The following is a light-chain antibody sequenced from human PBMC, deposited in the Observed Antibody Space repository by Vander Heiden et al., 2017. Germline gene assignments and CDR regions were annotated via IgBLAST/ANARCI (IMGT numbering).Light chain of an antibody. CDR3: QQLNGYPAIT. CDR1: QGISSY. J-gene: IGKJ5*01. Sequence: DIQLTQSPSFLSASVEDRVTITRPASQGISSYLAWYHQKPGKAPKLLIYAASTLQSGVPSRFSGSVSGTEFTLTISSLQPEDFATYYCQQLNGYPAITFGQGTRLEIK. V-gene: IGKV1-9*01. CDR2: AAS.